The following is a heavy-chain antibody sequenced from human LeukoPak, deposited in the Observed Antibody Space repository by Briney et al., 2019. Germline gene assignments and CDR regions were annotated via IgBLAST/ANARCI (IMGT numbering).Heavy chain of an antibody. D-gene: IGHD3-10*01. CDR1: GFTFSSYG. J-gene: IGHJ6*04. CDR3: ARDRYYGSGSYYTNYYYYYGMDV. V-gene: IGHV3-33*08. CDR2: IWYDGSNK. Sequence: PGASLRLSCAASGFTFSSYGMHWVRQAPGKGLEWVAVIWYDGSNKYYADSVKGRFTISRDNSKNTLYLQMNSLRAEDTAVYYCARDRYYGSGSYYTNYYYYYGMDVWGKGTTVTVSS.